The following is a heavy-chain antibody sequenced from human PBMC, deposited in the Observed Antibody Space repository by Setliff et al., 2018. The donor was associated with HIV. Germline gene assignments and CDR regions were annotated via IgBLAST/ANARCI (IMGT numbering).Heavy chain of an antibody. Sequence: SETLSLTCTVSGADIKSYYWSWIRQPPGKGLEWIGDIHYTGTTKYNPSLKSRPTISLDTSKKQFSLKMRSVTAADTGVYYCARRTPPDFDYWGQGTLVTAPQ. CDR2: IHYTGTT. D-gene: IGHD1-7*01. CDR3: ARRTPPDFDY. J-gene: IGHJ4*02. V-gene: IGHV4-59*08. CDR1: GADIKSYY.